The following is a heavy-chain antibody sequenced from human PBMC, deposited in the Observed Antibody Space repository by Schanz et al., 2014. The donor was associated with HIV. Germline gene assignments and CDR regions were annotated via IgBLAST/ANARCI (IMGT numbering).Heavy chain of an antibody. CDR1: GFTFSTSA. J-gene: IGHJ4*02. CDR3: ARDMCTAGSCYYFDH. V-gene: IGHV3-23*04. D-gene: IGHD2-15*01. Sequence: EVQLVESGGGLVQPGGSLRLSCAASGFTFSTSAMTWVRQAPGKGLEWVSDIRGGGDTYYADSVKGRFTISRDNSENTLYLQMNSLRVEDTAVYYCARDMCTAGSCYYFDHWGQRTLVTVSS. CDR2: IRGGGDT.